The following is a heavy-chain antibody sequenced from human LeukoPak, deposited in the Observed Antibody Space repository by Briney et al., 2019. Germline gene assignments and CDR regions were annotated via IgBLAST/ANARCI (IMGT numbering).Heavy chain of an antibody. D-gene: IGHD3-10*01. CDR2: IYSGGSGST. CDR3: LRGAGVRGITPFDY. V-gene: IGHV4-4*07. CDR1: DGSISNYY. J-gene: IGHJ4*02. Sequence: SETLSLTCTVSDGSISNYYWTWIRQPAGKGLEWIGRIYSGGSGSTNYNPSLKSRVSLSVDTSKNQFSLILTSVTAADTAVYYCLRGAGVRGITPFDYWGQGTLVTVSS.